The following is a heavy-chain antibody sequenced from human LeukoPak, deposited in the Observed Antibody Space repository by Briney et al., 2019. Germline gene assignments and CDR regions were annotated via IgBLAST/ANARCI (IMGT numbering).Heavy chain of an antibody. V-gene: IGHV3-53*01. J-gene: IGHJ4*02. D-gene: IGHD3-16*01. CDR3: ARRAGAYTHPYVY. CDR2: IYSAGNT. CDR1: GFTVSSNS. Sequence: QPGGSLGLSCTVSGFTVSSNSMSWVRQAPGKGLEWVSFIYSAGNTHYSDSVKGRFTISIDNSKNTLYLQMNSLRAEDTAVYYCARRAGAYTHPYVYWGQGTLVTVSS.